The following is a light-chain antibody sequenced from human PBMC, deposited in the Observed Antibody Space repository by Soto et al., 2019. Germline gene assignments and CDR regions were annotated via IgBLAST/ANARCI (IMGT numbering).Light chain of an antibody. CDR1: MRDVGAYNL. J-gene: IGLJ2*01. CDR3: SSFTSKSLLI. V-gene: IGLV2-14*01. CDR2: EVR. Sequence: QSALTQPASVSGSPGQSITISCAGTMRDVGAYNLVSWYQQHPGRAPKLILYEVRNRPSGISFRFSGSKSGNTASLTISGLQAEDEADYYCSSFTSKSLLIFGGGTKLTVL.